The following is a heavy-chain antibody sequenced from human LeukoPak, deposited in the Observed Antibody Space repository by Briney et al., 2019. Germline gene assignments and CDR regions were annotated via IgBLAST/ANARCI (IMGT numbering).Heavy chain of an antibody. Sequence: GGSLRLSCAASGFTFSSYSMNWVRQAPGKGLEWVSSISSSSYIYYADSVKGRFTISRDNAKNSLYLQMNSLRAEDTAVYYCGKDPNGDYIGAFDFWGQGTMVTVSS. CDR3: GKDPNGDYIGAFDF. CDR2: ISSSSYI. CDR1: GFTFSSYS. J-gene: IGHJ3*01. D-gene: IGHD4-17*01. V-gene: IGHV3-21*04.